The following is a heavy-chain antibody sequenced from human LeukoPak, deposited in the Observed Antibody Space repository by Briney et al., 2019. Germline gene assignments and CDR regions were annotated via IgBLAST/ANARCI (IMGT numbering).Heavy chain of an antibody. V-gene: IGHV3-23*01. Sequence: PGGSLRLSCAASGFTFKNNAMTWVRQAPGKGLEWVSAINGGGDDTEYADSVKGRFTISRANAKNTLYLQMNSLKPEDTAVYYCARCTASCYANAFDVWGQGTLVTVSS. J-gene: IGHJ3*01. D-gene: IGHD2-2*01. CDR2: INGGGDDT. CDR3: ARCTASCYANAFDV. CDR1: GFTFKNNA.